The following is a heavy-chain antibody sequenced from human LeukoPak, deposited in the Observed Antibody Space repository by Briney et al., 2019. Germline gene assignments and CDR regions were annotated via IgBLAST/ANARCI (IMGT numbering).Heavy chain of an antibody. Sequence: GGSLRLSCAASGFTFSTYSMNWVRQAPGKGLEWVSYISSSSSTIYYADSVKGRFTISRDNAKNSLYLQMNSLRAEDTAVYYCARVGVPAANSISYYMDVWGKGTTVTVSS. V-gene: IGHV3-48*04. CDR1: GFTFSTYS. J-gene: IGHJ6*03. CDR2: ISSSSSTI. CDR3: ARVGVPAANSISYYMDV. D-gene: IGHD2-2*01.